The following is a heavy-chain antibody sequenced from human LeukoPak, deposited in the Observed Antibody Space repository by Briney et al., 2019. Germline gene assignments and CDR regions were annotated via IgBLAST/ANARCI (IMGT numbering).Heavy chain of an antibody. CDR1: GFTFSSYA. D-gene: IGHD3-10*01. J-gene: IGHJ5*02. CDR3: AKRRFSFGELYPNWFDP. CDR2: ISGSGGST. V-gene: IGHV3-23*01. Sequence: PGGSLRLSCAASGFTFSSYAMSWVRQAPGKGLEWVSAISGSGGSTYYADSAKGRFTISRDNSKNTLYLQMNSLRAEDTAVYYCAKRRFSFGELYPNWFDPWGQGTLVTVSS.